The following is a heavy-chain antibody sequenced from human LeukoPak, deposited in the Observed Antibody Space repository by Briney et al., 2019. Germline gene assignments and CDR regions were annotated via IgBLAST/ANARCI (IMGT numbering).Heavy chain of an antibody. D-gene: IGHD5-18*01. CDR2: IKQDGSEK. V-gene: IGHV3-7*01. Sequence: PGGSLRLSCVASGFTFSNYWMSWVRQAPGKGLEWVANIKQDGSEKYYVDSVKGRFTISRDNAKNSLYLQMNSLRAEDTAVYYCVRDGRATVTDYYYYYMDVWGKGTTVTVSS. CDR3: VRDGRATVTDYYYYYMDV. CDR1: GFTFSNYW. J-gene: IGHJ6*03.